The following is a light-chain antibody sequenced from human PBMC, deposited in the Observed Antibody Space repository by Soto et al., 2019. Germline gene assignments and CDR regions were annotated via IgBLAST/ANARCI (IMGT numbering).Light chain of an antibody. CDR1: QTVDTY. CDR2: DTS. Sequence: LTQSPGILSLSPGEKATLSCTASQTVDTYMAWYQQRPGQPPRLLIHDTSHRASGVPARFRGSGSGTDFTLTITSLEPEDFATYYCQQTRSYPSTFGGGTKVEIK. J-gene: IGKJ4*01. CDR3: QQTRSYPST. V-gene: IGKV3-11*01.